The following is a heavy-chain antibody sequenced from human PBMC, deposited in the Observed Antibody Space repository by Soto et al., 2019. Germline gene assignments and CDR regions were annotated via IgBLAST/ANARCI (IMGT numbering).Heavy chain of an antibody. CDR2: ISAYNGNT. D-gene: IGHD5-18*01. J-gene: IGHJ3*02. CDR1: GSTFASFG. CDR3: ASATDTAMVHDAFDI. V-gene: IGHV1-18*04. Sequence: ASVKVSCKASGSTFASFGVSWVRQAPGQGLEWMGWISAYNGNTNYAQKLQGRVTMTTDTSTSTAYMELRSLRSDDTAVYYCASATDTAMVHDAFDIWGQGTMVTV.